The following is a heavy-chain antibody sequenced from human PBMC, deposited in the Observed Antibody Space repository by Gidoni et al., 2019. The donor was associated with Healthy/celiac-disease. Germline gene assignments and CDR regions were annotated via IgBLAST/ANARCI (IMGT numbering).Heavy chain of an antibody. Sequence: QVQLQESGPGLVKPSETLSLTCTVSGGSISSYYWSWIRQPAGKGLEWIGRIYTSGSTNYNPSLKSRVTMSVDTSKNQFSLKLSSVTAADTAVYYCARGENDDTPQYYYYYYGMDVWGQGTTVTVSS. CDR2: IYTSGST. D-gene: IGHD1-1*01. J-gene: IGHJ6*02. V-gene: IGHV4-4*07. CDR3: ARGENDDTPQYYYYYYGMDV. CDR1: GGSISSYY.